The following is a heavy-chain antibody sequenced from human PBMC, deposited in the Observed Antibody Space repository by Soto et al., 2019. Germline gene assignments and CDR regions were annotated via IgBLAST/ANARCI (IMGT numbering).Heavy chain of an antibody. D-gene: IGHD4-17*01. CDR3: ARGRSTVTTRWFDP. CDR2: INHSGST. J-gene: IGHJ5*02. Sequence: QVQLQQWGAGLLKPSETLSLTCAVYGGSFSGYYWSWIRQPPGQGLEWIGEINHSGSTNYNPSLKSRVTISVDTSKNQFSLKLSSVTAADTAVYYCARGRSTVTTRWFDPWGQGTLVTVSS. CDR1: GGSFSGYY. V-gene: IGHV4-34*01.